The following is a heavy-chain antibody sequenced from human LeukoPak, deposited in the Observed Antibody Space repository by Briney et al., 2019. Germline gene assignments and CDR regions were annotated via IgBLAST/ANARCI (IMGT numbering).Heavy chain of an antibody. CDR1: GFTVNSNY. CDR2: IYTGGST. Sequence: GSLRLSCAASGFTVNSNYMNWVRQAPGKGLEWVSVIYTGGSTYYADSVKGRFTISRDNSKKTLYLQMNSLRAEDTAVYYCASYYGAFDIWGQGTMVTVSS. CDR3: ASYYGAFDI. J-gene: IGHJ3*02. V-gene: IGHV3-53*01. D-gene: IGHD3-10*01.